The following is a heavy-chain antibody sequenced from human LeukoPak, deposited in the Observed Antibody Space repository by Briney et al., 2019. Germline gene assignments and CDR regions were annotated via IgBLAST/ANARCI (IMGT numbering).Heavy chain of an antibody. V-gene: IGHV3-30*04. CDR1: GFTFSSYA. CDR3: AREDIVAPLDY. Sequence: GGSLRLFCAASGFTFSSYAMHWVRQAPGKGLEWVAVISYDGSNKYYADSVKGRFTIPRDNSKNTLYLQMNSLRAEDTAVYYCAREDIVAPLDYWGQGTLVTVSS. D-gene: IGHD5-12*01. CDR2: ISYDGSNK. J-gene: IGHJ4*02.